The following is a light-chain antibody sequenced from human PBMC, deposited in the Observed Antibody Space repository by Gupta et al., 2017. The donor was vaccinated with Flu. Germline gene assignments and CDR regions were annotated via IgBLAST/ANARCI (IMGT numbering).Light chain of an antibody. CDR3: SEWDSSLSAGV. CDR2: RND. J-gene: IGLJ3*02. Sequence: AGLTQPPSVSQDLRQTATLTCTGNSNNVGNQGAAWLQQHQGHPPNLLTYRNDNRPSGISERFSASRSGNNASLTITGLQPEDEADYYCSEWDSSLSAGVFGGGTKLTVL. V-gene: IGLV10-54*04. CDR1: SNNVGNQG.